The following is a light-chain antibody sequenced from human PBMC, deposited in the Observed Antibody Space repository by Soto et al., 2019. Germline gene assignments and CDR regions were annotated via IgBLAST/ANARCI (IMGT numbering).Light chain of an antibody. CDR3: QQHDKWPFT. Sequence: EIVMTQSPATLSVSTGERATISCRASQSVSSNLAWYQQKPGQAPRLLIYGASTRATGIPARLSGSGSGTEFTLTISILHAEDFAVYYCQQHDKWPFTFGQGTRLDIK. CDR1: QSVSSN. V-gene: IGKV3-15*01. J-gene: IGKJ2*01. CDR2: GAS.